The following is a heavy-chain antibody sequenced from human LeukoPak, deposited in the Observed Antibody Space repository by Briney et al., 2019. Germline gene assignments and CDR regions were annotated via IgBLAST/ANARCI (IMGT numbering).Heavy chain of an antibody. V-gene: IGHV3-30-3*01. Sequence: GGSLRLSCAASGFTFSSYAMHWVRQAPGKGLEWVAVISYDGSNKYYADSVKGRFTISRDNSKNTLYLQMNSLRAEDTAVYYCARGHYYGSWSAFDIWGQGTMVTVSS. J-gene: IGHJ3*02. CDR2: ISYDGSNK. CDR3: ARGHYYGSWSAFDI. D-gene: IGHD3-10*01. CDR1: GFTFSSYA.